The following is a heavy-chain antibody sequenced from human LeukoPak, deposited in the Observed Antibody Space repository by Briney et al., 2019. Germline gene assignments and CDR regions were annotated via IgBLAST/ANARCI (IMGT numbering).Heavy chain of an antibody. CDR3: ARGNYDSSGYYPWFDY. CDR2: IYYSGST. CDR1: GGSISTYY. V-gene: IGHV4-59*01. Sequence: SETLSLTCTVPGGSISTYYWSWIRQSPMKGLEWIGYIYYSGSTNYNPSLKSRVTISVDTSKNQFSLKLNSVTAADTAVYFCARGNYDSSGYYPWFDYWGQGTLVTVSS. J-gene: IGHJ4*02. D-gene: IGHD3-22*01.